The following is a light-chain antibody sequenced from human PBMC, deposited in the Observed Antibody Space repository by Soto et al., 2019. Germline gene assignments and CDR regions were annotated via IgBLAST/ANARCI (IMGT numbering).Light chain of an antibody. V-gene: IGKV3-20*01. CDR1: QSLTNNY. CDR3: LQSEAVVT. CDR2: GAS. J-gene: IGKJ1*01. Sequence: EIVLTQSPGTLSFSPGERATLSCRASQSLTNNYFAWYQQKPGRALSLLIDGASTRAAGIPDRFSGSGSGTDFTLTISSLETEGVAVYYCLQSEAVVTFGQGTKVEF.